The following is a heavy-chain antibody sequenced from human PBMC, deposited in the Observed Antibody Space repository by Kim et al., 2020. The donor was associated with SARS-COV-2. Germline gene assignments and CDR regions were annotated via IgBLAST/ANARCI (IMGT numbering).Heavy chain of an antibody. D-gene: IGHD3-3*01. V-gene: IGHV4-59*01. CDR3: ARVQRITIFGVVGPFDY. J-gene: IGHJ4*02. Sequence: LKSRVTISVDTSKNQFSLKLSSVTAADTAVYYCARVQRITIFGVVGPFDYWGQGTLVTVSS.